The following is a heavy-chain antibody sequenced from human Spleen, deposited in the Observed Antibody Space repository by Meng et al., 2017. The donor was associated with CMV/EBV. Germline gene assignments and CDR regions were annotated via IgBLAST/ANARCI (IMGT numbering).Heavy chain of an antibody. CDR3: VKDKDLLWSHGGFDF. Sequence: SLKISCAASGFTVDDYAMHWVWQAPGKGLEWVSGISWNSGSIGYAGSVEGRFTISRDNAKKSLYLQMHSLGTEDTALYYCVKDKDLLWSHGGFDFWGQGTMVTVSS. CDR2: ISWNSGSI. V-gene: IGHV3-9*01. CDR1: GFTVDDYA. D-gene: IGHD3-10*01. J-gene: IGHJ3*01.